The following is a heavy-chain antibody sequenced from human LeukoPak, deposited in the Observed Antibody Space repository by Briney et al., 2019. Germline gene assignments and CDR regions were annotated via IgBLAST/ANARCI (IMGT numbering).Heavy chain of an antibody. Sequence: GEPLKISCKGSGYRFTSYWIGWVRQMPGKGLEWMGIIYPGDSDTRYSPSFQGQVTISADKSISTAYLQWSSLKASDTAMYYCARRNKEGPPFFDYWGQGTLVTVSS. D-gene: IGHD2/OR15-2a*01. CDR1: GYRFTSYW. CDR2: IYPGDSDT. V-gene: IGHV5-51*01. J-gene: IGHJ4*02. CDR3: ARRNKEGPPFFDY.